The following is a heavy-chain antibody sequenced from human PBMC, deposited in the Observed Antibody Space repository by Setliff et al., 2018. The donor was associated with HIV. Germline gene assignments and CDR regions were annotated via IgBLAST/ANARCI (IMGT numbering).Heavy chain of an antibody. CDR2: IYHSGST. CDR1: GYSISSGYY. V-gene: IGHV4-38-2*01. CDR3: ASLPSVTAEGPFNH. J-gene: IGHJ4*02. D-gene: IGHD2-8*01. Sequence: SETLSLTCAVSGYSISSGYYWGWIRQPPGKGLEWIGSIYHSGSTYYNPSLQSRVTISVDKSKSQFSLKLNSVTAADTAAYFCASLPSVTAEGPFNHWGQGTLVTVSS.